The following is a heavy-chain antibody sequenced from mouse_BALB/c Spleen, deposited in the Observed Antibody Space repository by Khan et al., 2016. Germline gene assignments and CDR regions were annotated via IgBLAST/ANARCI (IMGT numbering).Heavy chain of an antibody. CDR2: ISDGGSYT. V-gene: IGHV5-4*02. CDR1: GFTFSTYD. J-gene: IGHJ3*01. CDR3: ARDDRWFAY. Sequence: EVELVESGGDLVKPGGSLKLSCTASGFTFSTYDMSWVRQTPEKRLEWVATISDGGSYTYYPDSVKGRFTISRDNAKNNLYLQMSSLKSEDTAMYYCARDDRWFAYWGQGTLVTVSA. D-gene: IGHD2-14*01.